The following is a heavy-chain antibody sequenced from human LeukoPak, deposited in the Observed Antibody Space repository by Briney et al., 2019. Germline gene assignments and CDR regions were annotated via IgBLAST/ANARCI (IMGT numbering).Heavy chain of an antibody. CDR2: INPNSGGT. Sequence: GASVKVSCKASGHTFTGYYMHWVRQAPGQGLEWMGWINPNSGGTNHAQKFQGRVSMTRDTSISTAYMELSRLRSDDTAVYYCAREVGVVAHQGGWFDPWGQGTLVTVSS. V-gene: IGHV1-2*02. CDR3: AREVGVVAHQGGWFDP. J-gene: IGHJ5*02. CDR1: GHTFTGYY. D-gene: IGHD2-2*01.